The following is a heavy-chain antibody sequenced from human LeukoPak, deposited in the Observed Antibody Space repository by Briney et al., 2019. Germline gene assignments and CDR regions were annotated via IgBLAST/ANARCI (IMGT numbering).Heavy chain of an antibody. V-gene: IGHV4-59*10. CDR3: ARVSSSWYQDWYFDL. D-gene: IGHD6-13*01. J-gene: IGHJ2*01. CDR1: GGSFSAYD. CDR2: TYTSGST. Sequence: PSETLSLTCGVYGGSFSAYDWSWIRQPAGKGLEWIGRTYTSGSTNYNPSLKSRVTMSVDMSKNQFSLKLSSMIAADTAVYYCARVSSSWYQDWYFDLWGRGTLVTVPS.